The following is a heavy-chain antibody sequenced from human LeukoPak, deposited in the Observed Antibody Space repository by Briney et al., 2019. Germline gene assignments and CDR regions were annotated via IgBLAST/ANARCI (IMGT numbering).Heavy chain of an antibody. D-gene: IGHD3-22*01. CDR3: ARDKYDSSGYYDY. CDR1: GYTFTGYY. J-gene: IGHJ4*02. CDR2: INPNSGGT. V-gene: IGHV1-2*02. Sequence: ASVKVSCKASGYTFTGYYMHWVRQAPGQGLEWMGWINPNSGGTNYTQKFQGRVTMTRDTSISTAYMELSRLRSDDTAVYYCARDKYDSSGYYDYWGQGTLVTVSP.